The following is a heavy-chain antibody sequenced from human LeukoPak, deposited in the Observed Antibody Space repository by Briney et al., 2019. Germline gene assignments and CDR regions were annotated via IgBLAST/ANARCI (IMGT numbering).Heavy chain of an antibody. J-gene: IGHJ4*02. CDR3: ARDTSSSWPTYFDY. Sequence: ASVKVSCKPSGYTFTSYGISWVRPAPGQGLEWMGWISAYNGNTNYAQKLQGRVTMTTDTSTSTAYMELRSLRSDDTAVYYCARDTSSSWPTYFDYWGQGTLVTVSS. CDR2: ISAYNGNT. CDR1: GYTFTSYG. V-gene: IGHV1-18*01. D-gene: IGHD6-13*01.